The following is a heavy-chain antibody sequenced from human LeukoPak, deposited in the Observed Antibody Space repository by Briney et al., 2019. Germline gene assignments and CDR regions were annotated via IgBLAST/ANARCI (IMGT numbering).Heavy chain of an antibody. V-gene: IGHV3-23*01. Sequence: GGSLRLSCVASGFTFSSYAMNWVRQAPGKGLEWVSGISGSGDYTYYADSLKGRFTISRDNSKNTLYLQMNSLRAEDTALYYCAKDLTYYYGLGSSTNALDIWGQGTMVTVCS. J-gene: IGHJ3*02. CDR3: AKDLTYYYGLGSSTNALDI. D-gene: IGHD3-10*01. CDR1: GFTFSSYA. CDR2: ISGSGDYT.